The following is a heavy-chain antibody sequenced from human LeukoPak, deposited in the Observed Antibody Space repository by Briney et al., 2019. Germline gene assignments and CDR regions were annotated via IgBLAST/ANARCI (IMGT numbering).Heavy chain of an antibody. CDR1: GFTFSSYA. J-gene: IGHJ4*02. Sequence: PGGSLRLSCAASGFTFSSYAMSCVRQAPGKGMEWVSAFGGSGGSTYYADSVKGRFSISRDNSNNTLYLQMNSLRAEDTAVYYCAKDLIAVAAPYYFDLWGQGTLVTVSS. V-gene: IGHV3-23*01. D-gene: IGHD6-19*01. CDR2: FGGSGGST. CDR3: AKDLIAVAAPYYFDL.